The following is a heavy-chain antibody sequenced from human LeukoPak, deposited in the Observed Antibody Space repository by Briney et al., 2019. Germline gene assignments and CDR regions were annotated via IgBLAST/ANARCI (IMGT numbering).Heavy chain of an antibody. CDR3: TREGGEKYCSSTSCRHGLDY. CDR2: IRSKAYGGTT. Sequence: GGSLRLSCAASGFTFSSYAMSWVRQAPGKGLEWVGFIRSKAYGGTTEYAASVKGRFTISRDDSKSIAYLQMNSLKTEDTAVYYCTREGGEKYCSSTSCRHGLDYWGQGTLVTVSS. J-gene: IGHJ4*02. V-gene: IGHV3-49*04. D-gene: IGHD2-2*01. CDR1: GFTFSSYA.